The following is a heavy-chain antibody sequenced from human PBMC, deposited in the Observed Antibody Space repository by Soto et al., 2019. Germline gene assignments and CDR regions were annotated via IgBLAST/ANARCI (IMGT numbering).Heavy chain of an antibody. CDR3: ARDVGYDTFDY. CDR1: GFTFRSNW. D-gene: IGHD5-12*01. V-gene: IGHV3-7*01. J-gene: IGHJ4*02. CDR2: INQDGSEK. Sequence: GGSLSLSCAASGFTFRSNWMTWVRQAPGKGLGWVANINQDGSEKNYVDSVKGRFTISRDNAKNSLYLQINSLTDEDTAVYYCARDVGYDTFDYWGQGTLVTVSS.